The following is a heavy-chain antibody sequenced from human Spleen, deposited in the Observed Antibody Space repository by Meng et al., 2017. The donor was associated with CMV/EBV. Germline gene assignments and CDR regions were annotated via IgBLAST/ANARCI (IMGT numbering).Heavy chain of an antibody. Sequence: GLTVGSYAMRWVGQATGKGLGWVAVISCDGSIKYYARSVKGRFAISRDNSKNTLYLQMSSLGAEDTAVYYCASLVGSTPGYWGQGTLVTVSS. V-gene: IGHV3-30*09. CDR2: ISCDGSIK. D-gene: IGHD2-15*01. CDR3: ASLVGSTPGY. CDR1: GLTVGSYA. J-gene: IGHJ4*02.